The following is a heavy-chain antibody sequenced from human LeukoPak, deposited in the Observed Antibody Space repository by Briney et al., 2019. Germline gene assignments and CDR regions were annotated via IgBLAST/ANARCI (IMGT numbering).Heavy chain of an antibody. V-gene: IGHV4-39*07. D-gene: IGHD3-16*01. CDR3: ARDWGGWFDP. CDR2: IYYSRST. J-gene: IGHJ5*02. Sequence: SETLSLTCTVSGCSISSSSYYWGWIRQPPGKGLEWIGSIYYSRSTYYNPSLKSRVTISVDTSKNQFSLKLSSVTAADTAVYYCARDWGGWFDPWGQGTLVTVSS. CDR1: GCSISSSSYY.